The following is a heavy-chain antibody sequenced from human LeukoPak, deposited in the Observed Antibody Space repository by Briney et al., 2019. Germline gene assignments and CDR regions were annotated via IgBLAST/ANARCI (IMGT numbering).Heavy chain of an antibody. CDR1: GFIFTDFW. CDR3: ATGPYSAFGM. Sequence: GGSLGLSCAASGFIFTDFWMHWIRQAPGGGLVWVSRVKGDGISTLYADSVKGRFTISRDNAKNTLYLQMNNLRADDTALYYCATGPYSAFGMWGQGTMVTVSS. CDR2: VKGDGIST. D-gene: IGHD2-21*01. J-gene: IGHJ3*02. V-gene: IGHV3-74*01.